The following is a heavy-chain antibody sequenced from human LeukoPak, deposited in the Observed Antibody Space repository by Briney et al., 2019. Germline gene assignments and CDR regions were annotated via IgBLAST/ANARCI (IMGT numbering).Heavy chain of an antibody. J-gene: IGHJ5*02. D-gene: IGHD3-3*01. Sequence: GGSLRLXCAASGFTFSSYWMSWGRQAPGKGLEWVANIKQDGSEKYYVDSVKGRFTISRDNAKNSLYLQMNSLRAEDTAVYYCARGKYAFWSGYSSWFDPWGQGTLVTVSS. CDR2: IKQDGSEK. V-gene: IGHV3-7*01. CDR1: GFTFSSYW. CDR3: ARGKYAFWSGYSSWFDP.